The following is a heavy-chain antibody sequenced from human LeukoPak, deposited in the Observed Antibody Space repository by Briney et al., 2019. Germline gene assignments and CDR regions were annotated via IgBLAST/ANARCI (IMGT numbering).Heavy chain of an antibody. D-gene: IGHD7-27*01. J-gene: IGHJ6*03. CDR2: ISGSGGTT. V-gene: IGHV3-23*01. CDR1: GFTFSSYA. Sequence: GGSLRLSCAASGFTFSSYAMGWVRQAPGKGLEWVSAISGSGGTTYYADSVKGRVTISRDNSKNTLYLQMNNLRAEDMAVYYCATKTGAYGEYYYYMDVWGKGTTVTVSS. CDR3: ATKTGAYGEYYYYMDV.